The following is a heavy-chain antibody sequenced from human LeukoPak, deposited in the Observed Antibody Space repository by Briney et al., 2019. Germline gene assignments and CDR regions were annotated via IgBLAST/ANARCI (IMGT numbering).Heavy chain of an antibody. CDR2: ISTYNGET. Sequence: GASVKVSCKAPGYTFTNYAITWVRQAPGQGFEWMGWISTYNGETAYAQKLQGRVTMTTDTSTTTAYMELRSLRSDDTAVYYCARGKGGRDYWGQGTLVTVSS. CDR3: ARGKGGRDY. D-gene: IGHD3-16*01. V-gene: IGHV1-18*01. CDR1: GYTFTNYA. J-gene: IGHJ4*02.